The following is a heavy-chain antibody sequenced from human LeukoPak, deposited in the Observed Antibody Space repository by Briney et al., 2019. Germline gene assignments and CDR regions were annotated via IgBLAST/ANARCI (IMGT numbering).Heavy chain of an antibody. CDR3: ARDLAGYDSSGYYYFGAFDI. CDR1: GGSISSSGYY. V-gene: IGHV4-39*07. J-gene: IGHJ3*02. Sequence: PSETLSLTCTVSGGSISSSGYYWGWIRQPPGKGLEWIGSIYYSGSTYYNPSLKSRVTISVDTSKNQFSLKLSSVTAADTAVYYCARDLAGYDSSGYYYFGAFDIWGQGTMVTVSS. D-gene: IGHD3-22*01. CDR2: IYYSGST.